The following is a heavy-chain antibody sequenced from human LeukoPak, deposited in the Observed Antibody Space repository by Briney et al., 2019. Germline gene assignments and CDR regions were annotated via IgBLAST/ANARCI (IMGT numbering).Heavy chain of an antibody. CDR2: IIAIFGTA. CDR1: GGTFSSYA. CDR3: ARARLLWFGEQCYLDV. Sequence: ASVKVSCKASGGTFSSYAISWVRQAPGQGLEWMGRIIAIFGTANYAQKFQGRVTITADKSTSTAYMELRSLRSEDTAVYYCARARLLWFGEQCYLDVWGKGTTVPVSS. V-gene: IGHV1-69*06. J-gene: IGHJ6*03. D-gene: IGHD3-10*01.